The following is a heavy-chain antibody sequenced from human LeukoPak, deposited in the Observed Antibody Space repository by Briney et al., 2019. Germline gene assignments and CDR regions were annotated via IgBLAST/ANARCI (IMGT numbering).Heavy chain of an antibody. CDR2: MSYDGSNK. CDR3: ARDVGYDSSGCDY. Sequence: PGRSLRLSCAASGFTFGSYAMHWVLQAPDKGLEWVAVMSYDGSNKYYADSVKGRFTISRDNSKNTLYLQMNSLRAADTAVYYCARDVGYDSSGCDYWGQGTLVTVSS. V-gene: IGHV3-30-3*01. D-gene: IGHD3-22*01. J-gene: IGHJ4*02. CDR1: GFTFGSYA.